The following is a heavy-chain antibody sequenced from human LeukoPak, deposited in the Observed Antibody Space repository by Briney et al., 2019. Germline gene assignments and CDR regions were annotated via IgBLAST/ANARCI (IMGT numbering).Heavy chain of an antibody. Sequence: GRSLGLSCAASGFTFSSYAMHWVRQAPGKGLEWVAVISYDGSNKYYADSVKGRFTISRDNSKNTLYLQMNSLRAEDTAVYYCARGGAARPRGYFDYWGQGTLVTVSS. J-gene: IGHJ4*02. CDR2: ISYDGSNK. CDR3: ARGGAARPRGYFDY. V-gene: IGHV3-30*01. CDR1: GFTFSSYA. D-gene: IGHD6-6*01.